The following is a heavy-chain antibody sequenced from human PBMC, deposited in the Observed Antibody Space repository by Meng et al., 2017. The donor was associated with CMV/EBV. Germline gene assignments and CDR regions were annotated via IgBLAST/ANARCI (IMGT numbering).Heavy chain of an antibody. D-gene: IGHD3-10*01. CDR2: ISSSSSYI. J-gene: IGHJ6*02. Sequence: GGSLRLSCAASGFTFSSHSMNWVRQAPGKGLEWVSSISSSSSYIYYADSVKGRFTISRDNAKNSLYLQMNSLRAEDTAVYYCARVPSYGSGSYPYYYYYGMDVWGQGTTVTVSS. V-gene: IGHV3-21*01. CDR3: ARVPSYGSGSYPYYYYYGMDV. CDR1: GFTFSSHS.